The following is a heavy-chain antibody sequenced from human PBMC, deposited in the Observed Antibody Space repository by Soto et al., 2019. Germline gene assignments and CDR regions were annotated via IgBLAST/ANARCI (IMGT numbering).Heavy chain of an antibody. CDR1: GFTFSSYA. J-gene: IGHJ6*03. V-gene: IGHV3-64*01. CDR2: ISSNGGST. D-gene: IGHD5-12*01. Sequence: GSLRLSCAASGFTFSSYAMHWVRQAPGKGLEYVSAISSNGGSTYYANSVKGRFTISRDNSKNTLYLQMGSLRAEDMAVYYCARDPRVATKLYYYYYYMDVWGKGTTVTVS. CDR3: ARDPRVATKLYYYYYYMDV.